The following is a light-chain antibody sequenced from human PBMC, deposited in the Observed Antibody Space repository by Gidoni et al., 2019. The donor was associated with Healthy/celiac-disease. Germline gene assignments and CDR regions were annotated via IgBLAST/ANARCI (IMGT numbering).Light chain of an antibody. J-gene: IGKJ1*01. Sequence: IQITQSPSSLSASVGDRVTITCRASQSISSYLNWYQQKPGKAPKLLIYAASSLQSGVPSRFSGSGSGTDFTLTISSLQPEDFTTYYCQQSYSNPPTFGQXTKVEIK. V-gene: IGKV1-39*01. CDR1: QSISSY. CDR2: AAS. CDR3: QQSYSNPPT.